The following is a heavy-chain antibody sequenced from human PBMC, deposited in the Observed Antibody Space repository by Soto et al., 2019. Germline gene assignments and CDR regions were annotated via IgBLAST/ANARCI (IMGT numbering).Heavy chain of an antibody. Sequence: QVQLQESGPGLVKPSKTLSLTCTVSGGSISSYYWSWIRQPPGKGLEWIGYIYYSGSTNYNPSLKSRVTISLDTSKNQFSLKLSSVTAADTAVYYCARPGWRNAPYDAFDIWGQGTMVTVSS. J-gene: IGHJ3*02. D-gene: IGHD6-19*01. CDR1: GGSISSYY. CDR3: ARPGWRNAPYDAFDI. CDR2: IYYSGST. V-gene: IGHV4-59*01.